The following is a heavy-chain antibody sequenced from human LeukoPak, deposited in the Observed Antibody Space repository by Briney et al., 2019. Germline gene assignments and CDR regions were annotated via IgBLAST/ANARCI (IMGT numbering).Heavy chain of an antibody. CDR1: GFTFSSYS. V-gene: IGHV3-21*01. CDR2: ISSSSSYI. Sequence: GGSLGLSCAASGFTFSSYSMNWVCQAPGKGLEWVSSISSSSSYIYYADSVKGRFTISRDNAKNSLYLQMNSLRAEDTAVYYCARQSGINWFDPWGQGTLVTVSS. CDR3: ARQSGINWFDP. D-gene: IGHD3-3*02. J-gene: IGHJ5*02.